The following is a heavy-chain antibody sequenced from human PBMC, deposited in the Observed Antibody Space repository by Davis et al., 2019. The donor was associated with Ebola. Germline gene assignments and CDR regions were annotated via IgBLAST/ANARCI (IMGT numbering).Heavy chain of an antibody. D-gene: IGHD4-11*01. V-gene: IGHV5-51*01. CDR1: GYSFTSYW. Sequence: KVSCKGSGYSFTSYWIGWVRQMPGKGLEWMGIIYPGDSDTRYSPSFQGQVTISADKSISTAYLQWSRLKASDTAMYYCARTPSENNYVAFDTWGQGTMVTVSS. CDR2: IYPGDSDT. J-gene: IGHJ3*02. CDR3: ARTPSENNYVAFDT.